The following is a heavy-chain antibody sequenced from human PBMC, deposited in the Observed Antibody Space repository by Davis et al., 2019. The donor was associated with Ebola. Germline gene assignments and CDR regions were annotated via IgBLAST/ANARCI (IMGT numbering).Heavy chain of an antibody. CDR3: AKGTSLFYYDSSAYLDN. J-gene: IGHJ4*02. CDR1: GYTFTNYY. Sequence: ASVKVSCKASGYTFTNYYMHWVRQAPGQGLEWMGMINPNDGRTIYAQKFQGRVTVTRDTSTTTVYMDLSSLRSEDTALYYCAKGTSLFYYDSSAYLDNWGQGTLVTVSS. D-gene: IGHD3-22*01. V-gene: IGHV1-46*01. CDR2: INPNDGRT.